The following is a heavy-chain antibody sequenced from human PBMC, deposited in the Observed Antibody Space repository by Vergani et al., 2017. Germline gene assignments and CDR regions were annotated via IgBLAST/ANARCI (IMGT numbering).Heavy chain of an antibody. V-gene: IGHV3-48*04. J-gene: IGHJ4*02. CDR3: ASDGRSRDGYNLYLRPWYYFDY. CDR1: GFTFSSYR. Sequence: EVQLVESGGGLVQPGGSLRLSCAASGFTFSSYRMNWVRQAPGRGLEWVSYISSSSTTIYYADSVKGRFTISRDNAKNSLYLQMNSLRAEDTAVYYCASDGRSRDGYNLYLRPWYYFDYWGQGTLVTVSS. D-gene: IGHD5-24*01. CDR2: ISSSSTTI.